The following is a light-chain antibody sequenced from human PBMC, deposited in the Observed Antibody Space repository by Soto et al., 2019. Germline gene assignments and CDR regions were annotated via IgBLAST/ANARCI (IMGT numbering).Light chain of an antibody. CDR1: SSNIGAGYD. V-gene: IGLV1-40*01. CDR3: QSYDSSLYVV. Sequence: QSVLTQPPSVSGAPGQRVTISCTGSSSNIGAGYDVHWYQQLPGTAPKLLIYGNSNRPSGVPDRFSGSKSGTSASLAITGIQAEDEADYYCQSYDSSLYVVFGGGTKLTVL. CDR2: GNS. J-gene: IGLJ2*01.